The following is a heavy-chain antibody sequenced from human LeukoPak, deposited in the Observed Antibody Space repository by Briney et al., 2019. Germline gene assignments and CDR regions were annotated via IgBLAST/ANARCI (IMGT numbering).Heavy chain of an antibody. Sequence: GASVKVSCKASGYTFTSNAITWVRQAPGEALEWMGWVNVDNGDTYYAQKFQGRVTMTTDKSTSTVYMELRSLRSDDTAVYYCARGRFPGSGSYYNSFDYYGQGALVTVSS. CDR1: GYTFTSNA. CDR2: VNVDNGDT. V-gene: IGHV1-18*01. D-gene: IGHD3-10*01. CDR3: ARGRFPGSGSYYNSFDY. J-gene: IGHJ4*02.